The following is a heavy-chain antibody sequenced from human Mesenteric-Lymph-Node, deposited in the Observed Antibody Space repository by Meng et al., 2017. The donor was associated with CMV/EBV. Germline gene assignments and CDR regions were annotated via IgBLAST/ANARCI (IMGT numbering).Heavy chain of an antibody. CDR3: ARDLAPSVVRFSEWNDAFDI. J-gene: IGHJ3*02. CDR1: GGSFSGYY. Sequence: SETLSLTCAVYGGSFSGYYWSWIRQPPGKGLEWIGEINHSGSTNYNPSLKSRVTISVDTSKNQFSLKLSSVNAADTAMYYCARDLAPSVVRFSEWNDAFDIWGQGTMVTVSS. CDR2: INHSGST. V-gene: IGHV4-34*01. D-gene: IGHD3-3*01.